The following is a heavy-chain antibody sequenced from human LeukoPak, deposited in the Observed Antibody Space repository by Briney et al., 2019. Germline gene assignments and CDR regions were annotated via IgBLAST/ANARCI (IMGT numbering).Heavy chain of an antibody. CDR1: GGSISSSNYY. CDR2: FYYSGTT. CDR3: ARQISDYYYYYMDV. D-gene: IGHD2-15*01. J-gene: IGHJ6*03. V-gene: IGHV4-39*01. Sequence: KPSETLSLTCTVSGGSISSSNYYWGWIRQPPGKGLEWIGTFYYSGTTYYNPSLESRVTIFEDTTKNQFSLMLTSVTAADTAVYYCARQISDYYYYYMDVWGKGTTVTVSS.